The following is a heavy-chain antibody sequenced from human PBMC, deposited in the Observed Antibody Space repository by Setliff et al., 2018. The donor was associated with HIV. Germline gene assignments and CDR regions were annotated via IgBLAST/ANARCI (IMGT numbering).Heavy chain of an antibody. CDR3: ATDVGVVTAHNWFDP. Sequence: ASVKVSCKASGYTFTGYYMHWVRQAPGQGLEWMGWISANSGGTNYAQKFQGRVTMTEDTSTDTAYMELGSLRSDDTAVYYCATDVGVVTAHNWFDPWGQGTLVTVSS. V-gene: IGHV1-2*02. CDR1: GYTFTGYY. D-gene: IGHD2-21*02. CDR2: ISANSGGT. J-gene: IGHJ5*02.